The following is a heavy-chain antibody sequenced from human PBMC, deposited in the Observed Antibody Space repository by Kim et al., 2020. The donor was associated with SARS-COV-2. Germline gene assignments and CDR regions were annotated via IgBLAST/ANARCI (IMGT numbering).Heavy chain of an antibody. CDR2: ISGSGGST. D-gene: IGHD3-10*01. V-gene: IGHV3-23*01. J-gene: IGHJ4*02. Sequence: GGSLRLSCAASGFTFSSYAMSWVRQAPGKGLEWVSAISGSGGSTYYADSVKGRFTISRDNSKNTLYLQMNSLRAEDTAVYYCAKDREYYYGSGSYARLLGPSSFDYWGQGTLVTVSS. CDR3: AKDREYYYGSGSYARLLGPSSFDY. CDR1: GFTFSSYA.